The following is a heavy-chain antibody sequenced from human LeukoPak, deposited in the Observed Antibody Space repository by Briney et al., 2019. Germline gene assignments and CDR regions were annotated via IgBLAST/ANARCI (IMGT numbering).Heavy chain of an antibody. Sequence: SVKVSCKASGGTFSSYAISWVRQAPGQGLEWMGGIIPIFGTANYAQKFQGRVTITADESTSTAYMELSSLRSEDTALYYCAKDRGSYYYGSGSYYLGWGQGTLVTVSS. V-gene: IGHV1-69*13. D-gene: IGHD3-10*01. CDR3: AKDRGSYYYGSGSYYLG. CDR2: IIPIFGTA. J-gene: IGHJ4*02. CDR1: GGTFSSYA.